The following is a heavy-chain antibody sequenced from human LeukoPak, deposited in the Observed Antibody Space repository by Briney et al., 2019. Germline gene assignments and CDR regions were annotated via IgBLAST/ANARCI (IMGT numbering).Heavy chain of an antibody. D-gene: IGHD2-2*01. CDR2: INYGGNT. CDR1: GGSISSYY. CDR3: ARHPASTSCCRFDY. Sequence: KSSETLSLTCTVSGGSISSYYWSWIRQPPGKGLEWIGYINYGGNTNYNPSLKSRVTISVDTSKNQFSLKLSSVAAADTAVYYCARHPASTSCCRFDYWGQGILVTVSS. V-gene: IGHV4-59*08. J-gene: IGHJ4*02.